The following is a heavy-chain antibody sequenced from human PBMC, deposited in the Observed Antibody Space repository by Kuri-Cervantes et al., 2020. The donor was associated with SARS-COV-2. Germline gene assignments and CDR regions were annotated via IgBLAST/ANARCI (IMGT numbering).Heavy chain of an antibody. CDR2: ISSSSSTI. CDR3: ARDASYSGSYGSFQH. D-gene: IGHD1-26*01. Sequence: GESLKISCAASGLTVSSNYMSWVRQAPGKGLEWVSYISSSSSTIYYADSVKGRFTISRDNSKNTLYLQMNTLKTEDTAMFYCARDASYSGSYGSFQHWGQGTLVTVSS. J-gene: IGHJ1*01. V-gene: IGHV3-48*01. CDR1: GLTVSSNY.